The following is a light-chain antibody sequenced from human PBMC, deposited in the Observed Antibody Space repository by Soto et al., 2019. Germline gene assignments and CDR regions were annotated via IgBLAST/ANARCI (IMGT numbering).Light chain of an antibody. J-gene: IGKJ4*01. Sequence: EIVLTQSPASLSLSPGERATLSCRASQSVSSYVAWYQQKPGQAPRLLIYDASNSATGIPARFSGSGSGTDFTLTIATLEPEDFAVYYCQQRSNWPLTFGGGTKMEI. CDR3: QQRSNWPLT. CDR2: DAS. V-gene: IGKV3-11*01. CDR1: QSVSSY.